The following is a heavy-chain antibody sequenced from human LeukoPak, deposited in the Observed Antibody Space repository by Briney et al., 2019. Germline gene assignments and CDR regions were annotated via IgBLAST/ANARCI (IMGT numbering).Heavy chain of an antibody. CDR2: IDPDGITT. Sequence: GGSLRLSCAASGFTLSNYWMHWVRQAPGEGLVWVSRIDPDGITTNYADSVKGRFTTSRDNAKNSLYLQMNSLRDEDTAIYYCARGRGSSWGQGTLVTVSS. CDR1: GFTLSNYW. D-gene: IGHD2-21*01. CDR3: ARGRGSS. J-gene: IGHJ5*02. V-gene: IGHV3-74*01.